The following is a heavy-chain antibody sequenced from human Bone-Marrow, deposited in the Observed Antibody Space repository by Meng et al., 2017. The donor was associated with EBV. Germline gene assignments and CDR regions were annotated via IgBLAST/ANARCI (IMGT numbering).Heavy chain of an antibody. J-gene: IGHJ4*02. V-gene: IGHV4-61*01. Sequence: QVQLPESGPGLVKPSETLSLTCTVSGASVSGGTFHWSWIRQPPGKELEWIGYIYDGGTTIYNPSLKSRVTIFLDTSRNQFSLGLRSVTTADTAVYYCAKSSSSTPGVVDSWGQGTLVTVSS. CDR1: GASVSGGTFH. CDR3: AKSSSSTPGVVDS. CDR2: IYDGGTT. D-gene: IGHD6-6*01.